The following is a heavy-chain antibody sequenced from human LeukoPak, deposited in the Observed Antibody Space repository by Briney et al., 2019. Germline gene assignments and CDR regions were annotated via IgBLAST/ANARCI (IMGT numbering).Heavy chain of an antibody. D-gene: IGHD3-3*01. J-gene: IGHJ4*02. CDR3: AKVGHYDFWSGYSVHFDY. V-gene: IGHV3-23*01. Sequence: PGGSLRLSCAASGFTFSSYAMSWVRQAPGKGLEWVSAISGSGGSTYYADSVKGRFTISRDNSKNTLYLQMNSLRAEDTAVYYCAKVGHYDFWSGYSVHFDYWGQGTLVTVSS. CDR2: ISGSGGST. CDR1: GFTFSSYA.